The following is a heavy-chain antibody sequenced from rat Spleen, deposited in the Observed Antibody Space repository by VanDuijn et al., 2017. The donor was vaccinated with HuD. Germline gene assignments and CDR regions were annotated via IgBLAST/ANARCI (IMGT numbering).Heavy chain of an antibody. J-gene: IGHJ2*01. Sequence: QLQESGPGLVKPSQSLSLTCSVTGYSITNNYWGWIRKFPGNQMEWMAYISYSGSTGYNPSLKSRISITRDTSKNQFFLQLNSVTTEDTATYYCAKWGTTYFDYWGQGVMVTVSS. CDR1: GYSITNNY. CDR2: ISYSGST. D-gene: IGHD4-3*01. V-gene: IGHV3-1*01. CDR3: AKWGTTYFDY.